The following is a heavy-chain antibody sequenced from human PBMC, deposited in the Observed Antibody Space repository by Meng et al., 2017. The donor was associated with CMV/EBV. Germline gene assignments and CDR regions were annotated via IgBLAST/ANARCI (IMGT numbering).Heavy chain of an antibody. CDR3: ARSMVVAGDWFDP. J-gene: IGHJ5*02. CDR1: GGYISSYY. D-gene: IGHD2-15*01. V-gene: IGHV4-4*07. CDR2: IYTSGST. Sequence: QNSRPGSGKPSQTLSLTCTVSGGYISSYYWSWIRQPAGKGLECIGRIYTSGSTNYNPSLKSRVTMSVDTSKIQFSLKLSSVTAADTAVYYCARSMVVAGDWFDPWGQGTLVTVSS.